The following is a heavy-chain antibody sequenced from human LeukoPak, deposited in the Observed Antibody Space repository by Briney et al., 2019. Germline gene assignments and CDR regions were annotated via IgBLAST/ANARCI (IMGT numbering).Heavy chain of an antibody. V-gene: IGHV4-59*12. CDR2: IYHSGST. D-gene: IGHD6-13*01. J-gene: IGHJ4*02. CDR3: ARGSIAAADHFDY. Sequence: SETLSLTCTVSGGSISSYYWSWIRQPPGKGLEWIGEIYHSGSTNYNPSLKSRVTISVDKSKNQFSLKLSSVTAADTAVYYCARGSIAAADHFDYWGQGTLVTFSS. CDR1: GGSISSYY.